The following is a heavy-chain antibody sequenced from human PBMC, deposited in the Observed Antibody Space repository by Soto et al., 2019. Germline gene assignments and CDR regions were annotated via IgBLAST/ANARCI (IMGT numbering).Heavy chain of an antibody. CDR3: ARDDYNQGVY. CDR1: GGSISSGGYY. V-gene: IGHV4-31*03. D-gene: IGHD4-4*01. CDR2: IYYSGST. Sequence: SETLSLTCTVSGGSISSGGYYWSWIRQHPGKGLEWIGYIYYSGSTYYNPSLKSRVTISVDTSKNQFSLKLSSVTAADTAVYYCARDDYNQGVYWGQGTLVTVSS. J-gene: IGHJ4*02.